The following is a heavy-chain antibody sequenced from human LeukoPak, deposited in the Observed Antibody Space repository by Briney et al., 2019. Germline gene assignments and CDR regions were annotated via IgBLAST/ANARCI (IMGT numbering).Heavy chain of an antibody. V-gene: IGHV4-31*03. CDR2: IYYSGST. Sequence: SETLSLTCTVSGGSISSGVYYWSWIRQHPGKGLEWIGYIYYSGSTYYNPSLKSRVTISVDTSKNQFSLKLSSVTAADTAVYYCARDYGDYVRASDIWGQGTMVTVSS. D-gene: IGHD4-17*01. CDR1: GGSISSGVYY. J-gene: IGHJ3*02. CDR3: ARDYGDYVRASDI.